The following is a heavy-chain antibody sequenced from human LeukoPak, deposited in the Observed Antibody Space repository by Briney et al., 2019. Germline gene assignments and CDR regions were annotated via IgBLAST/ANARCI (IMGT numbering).Heavy chain of an antibody. D-gene: IGHD6-19*01. J-gene: IGHJ3*02. CDR1: GFTFSNYN. V-gene: IGHV3-21*06. CDR3: SGSGWTTDAFDI. CDR2: ITTTSTYI. Sequence: GGSLRLSCAASGFTFSNYNMNWVRQAPGKGLEWVSSITTTSTYIYYTDSVKGRFTISRDNAKNSLYLQMNSLRAEDTAVYYCSGSGWTTDAFDIRGQGTMVTVSS.